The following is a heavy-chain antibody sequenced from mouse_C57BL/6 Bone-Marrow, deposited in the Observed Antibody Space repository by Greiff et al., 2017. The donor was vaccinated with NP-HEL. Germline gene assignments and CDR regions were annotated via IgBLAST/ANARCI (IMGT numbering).Heavy chain of an antibody. J-gene: IGHJ1*03. V-gene: IGHV1-72*01. CDR2: IDPNSGGT. CDR1: GYTFTSYW. D-gene: IGHD1-1*01. Sequence: QVQLQQPGADLVKPGASVKLSCKASGYTFTSYWMHWVKQRPGRGLEWIGRIDPNSGGTKFNEKFKTKATLTVDKPSSAAYMQLSSLTSEDSAVYYCARYYYGSRGWYFDGWGTGTTVTVSS. CDR3: ARYYYGSRGWYFDG.